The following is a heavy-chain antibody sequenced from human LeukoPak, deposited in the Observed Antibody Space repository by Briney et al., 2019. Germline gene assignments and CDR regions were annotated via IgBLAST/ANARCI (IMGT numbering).Heavy chain of an antibody. D-gene: IGHD6-19*01. CDR1: GLTFSNYW. J-gene: IGHJ6*02. V-gene: IGHV3-74*01. CDR3: ARGSIGGWYDDYYYGMDV. CDR2: INSDGSDT. Sequence: GGSLRLSCAASGLTFSNYWMHWVRQAPGKGLVWVSRINSDGSDTRYADSVRGRFTISRDNAKNTLYLQMNSLRAGDTAVYYCARGSIGGWYDDYYYGMDVWGQGTTVTVSS.